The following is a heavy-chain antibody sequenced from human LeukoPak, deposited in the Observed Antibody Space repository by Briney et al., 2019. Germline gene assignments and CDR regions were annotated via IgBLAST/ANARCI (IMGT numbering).Heavy chain of an antibody. D-gene: IGHD4-17*01. CDR1: GYTFTSYG. V-gene: IGHV1-18*04. CDR3: ARDLGHDYGDYYVDF. Sequence: ASVKVSCKASGYTFTSYGISWVQQAPGQGLEWMGWVSAYNVNTNYAQKLQGRVTMTTDTSRSTAYMELRSLRSDDTAVYYCARDLGHDYGDYYVDFWGQGTLVTVSS. J-gene: IGHJ4*02. CDR2: VSAYNVNT.